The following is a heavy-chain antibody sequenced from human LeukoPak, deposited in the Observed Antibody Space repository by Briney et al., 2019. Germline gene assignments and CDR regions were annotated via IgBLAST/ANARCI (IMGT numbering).Heavy chain of an antibody. D-gene: IGHD3-16*02. CDR2: IKQDGSEK. CDR3: ARVGGRYSPLGY. V-gene: IGHV3-7*01. CDR1: GLTFSSYW. Sequence: GGSLRLSCAASGLTFSSYWMSWVRQAPGEELEWVANIKQDGSEKYYVDSVKGRFTISRDNAKNSLYLQMISLRAEDTAVYYCARVGGRYSPLGYWGQGTLVTVSS. J-gene: IGHJ4*02.